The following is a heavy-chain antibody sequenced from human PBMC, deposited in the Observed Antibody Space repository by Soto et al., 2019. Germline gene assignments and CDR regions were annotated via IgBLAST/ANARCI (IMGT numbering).Heavy chain of an antibody. V-gene: IGHV3-33*01. J-gene: IGHJ3*01. CDR2: IWYDGSNE. CDR3: AREVYGDYGDAFDL. D-gene: IGHD4-17*01. CDR1: GFIFSSYG. Sequence: QVQLVESGGGVVQPGRSLRLSCAASGFIFSSYGMHWVRQAPGKGLEWVAVIWYDGSNEDYVDSVRGRFTIPRDNSNNRLYLQMNSLRAEDTALYYCAREVYGDYGDAFDLWGQGTMVTVSS.